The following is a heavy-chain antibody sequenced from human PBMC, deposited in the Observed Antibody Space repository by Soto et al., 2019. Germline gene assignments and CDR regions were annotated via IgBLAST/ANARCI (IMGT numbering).Heavy chain of an antibody. Sequence: GGSLRLSCAASGFTFSSYGMHWVRQAPGKGLEWVAVISYDGCNKYYADSVKRRFTISRDKSKNSLYLQTNSLRAEDTAVYYCARRPWFGELIYGMDVWGQGTTVTVSS. D-gene: IGHD3-10*01. CDR1: GFTFSSYG. V-gene: IGHV3-30*03. CDR3: ARRPWFGELIYGMDV. J-gene: IGHJ6*02. CDR2: ISYDGCNK.